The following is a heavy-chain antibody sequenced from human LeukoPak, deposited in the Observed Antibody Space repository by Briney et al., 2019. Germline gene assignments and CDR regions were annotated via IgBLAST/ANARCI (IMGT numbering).Heavy chain of an antibody. D-gene: IGHD6-6*01. CDR3: ARDRQAVLRLCPYY. CDR1: GYTFTSYG. Sequence: ASVKVSCKASGYTFTSYGISWVRQAPGQALEGMGWISAYNGNTNYAQKLQGRVTMTADTSTSTAYMELRSLRSDDTAVYYCARDRQAVLRLCPYYWGQGTLVTVSS. J-gene: IGHJ4*02. V-gene: IGHV1-18*01. CDR2: ISAYNGNT.